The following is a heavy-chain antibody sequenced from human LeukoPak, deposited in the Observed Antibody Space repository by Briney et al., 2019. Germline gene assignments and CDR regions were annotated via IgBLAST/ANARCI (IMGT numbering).Heavy chain of an antibody. J-gene: IGHJ3*02. CDR1: GCTFTSYY. CDR2: INPSGGST. CDR3: ASLSQHYYDSSGYYFDAFDI. Sequence: ASVKVSCKASGCTFTSYYMHWVRQAPGQGLEWMGIINPSGGSTSYAQKFQGRVTMTRDTSTSTVYMELSSLRSEDTAVYYCASLSQHYYDSSGYYFDAFDIWGQGTMVTVSS. D-gene: IGHD3-22*01. V-gene: IGHV1-46*01.